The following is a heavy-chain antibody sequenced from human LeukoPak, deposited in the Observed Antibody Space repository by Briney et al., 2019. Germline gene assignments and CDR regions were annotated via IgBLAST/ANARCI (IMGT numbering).Heavy chain of an antibody. Sequence: GGSLRLSCAASGFTFSTYAMDWVRQAPGKGLEWVSVIVGNGGGIQYADSVKGRFRISRDNAKNMLYLQMDSQRAEDTAVYYCAKDGIPDGRYSIDFWGQGTLVTVSS. CDR3: AKDGIPDGRYSIDF. CDR2: IVGNGGGI. D-gene: IGHD2-15*01. V-gene: IGHV3-23*01. J-gene: IGHJ4*02. CDR1: GFTFSTYA.